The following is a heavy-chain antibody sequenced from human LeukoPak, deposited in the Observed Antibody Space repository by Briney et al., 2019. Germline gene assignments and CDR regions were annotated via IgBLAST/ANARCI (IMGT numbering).Heavy chain of an antibody. J-gene: IGHJ4*02. V-gene: IGHV1-18*01. D-gene: IGHD3-22*01. CDR3: ARVIPHYYDSSGYPLFFDY. CDR2: MSAYNGNT. CDR1: GYTFSNYG. Sequence: GASVKVSCKASGYTFSNYGISWVRQAPGQGLEWLGWMSAYNGNTHYEQKLQRRVTLTTDTSTSTAYMEVRSMRSHDTAVYFCARVIPHYYDSSGYPLFFDYWGQGTLVTVSS.